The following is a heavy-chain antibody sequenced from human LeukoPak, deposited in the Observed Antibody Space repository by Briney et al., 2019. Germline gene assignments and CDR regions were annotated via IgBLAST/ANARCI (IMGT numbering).Heavy chain of an antibody. Sequence: SVKVSCKASGGTFSSYAISWVRQAPGQGLEWMGGIIPIFGTANYAQKFQGRVTITTDESTSTAYMELSGLRSEETAVYYCAMTSSGYYYMWGQGTLVTVSS. CDR1: GGTFSSYA. V-gene: IGHV1-69*05. D-gene: IGHD3-22*01. CDR3: AMTSSGYYYM. J-gene: IGHJ4*02. CDR2: IIPIFGTA.